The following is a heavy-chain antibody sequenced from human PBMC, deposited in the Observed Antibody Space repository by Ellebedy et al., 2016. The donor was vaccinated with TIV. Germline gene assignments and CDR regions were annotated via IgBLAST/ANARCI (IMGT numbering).Heavy chain of an antibody. V-gene: IGHV2-70*18. D-gene: IGHD4-17*01. J-gene: IGHJ4*02. CDR1: GGSISSYY. CDR3: AHNYGVEGGDYFDY. Sequence: TLSLTCTVSGGSISSYYWSWIRQPPGKALEWLALIDWDDDKYYSTSLKTRLTISKDTSKNQVVLTMTNMDPVDTATYYCAHNYGVEGGDYFDYWGQGTLVTVSS. CDR2: IDWDDDK.